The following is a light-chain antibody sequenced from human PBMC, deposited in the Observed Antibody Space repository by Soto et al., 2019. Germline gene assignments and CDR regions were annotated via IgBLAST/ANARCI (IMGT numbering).Light chain of an antibody. CDR1: QSISSW. Sequence: DIQMTQSPSTLSASVGDRVTITCRASQSISSWLAWYQQKPGKAPKLLIYDASSLESGVPSRFSCSVSGTEFTLTISSLHHDDFATDYCQQDNSYSLTFGGGTKVDIK. J-gene: IGKJ4*01. CDR3: QQDNSYSLT. V-gene: IGKV1-5*01. CDR2: DAS.